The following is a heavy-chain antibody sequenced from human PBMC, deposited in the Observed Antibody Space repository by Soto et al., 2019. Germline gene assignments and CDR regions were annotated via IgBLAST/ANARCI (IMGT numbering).Heavy chain of an antibody. CDR3: ARGRTYYAP. V-gene: IGHV4-31*03. Sequence: QVQLQESGPGLVKPSQTLSLTCTVSRGSINSGGYYWSWIRHHPGKGLEWIGSIFYSGINHYNPSLKSRCSMSVDTSKRQVSLKLRFANAADTAVYYCARGRTYYAPWGQGTLVTVSS. D-gene: IGHD3-10*01. J-gene: IGHJ5*02. CDR2: IFYSGIN. CDR1: RGSINSGGYY.